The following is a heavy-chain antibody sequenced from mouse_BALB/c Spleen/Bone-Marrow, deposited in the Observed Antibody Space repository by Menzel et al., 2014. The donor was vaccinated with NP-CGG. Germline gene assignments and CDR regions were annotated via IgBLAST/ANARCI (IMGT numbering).Heavy chain of an antibody. V-gene: IGHV1-69*01. CDR1: GYAFTDRW. CDR3: ARGGDDFSLDY. J-gene: IGHJ4*01. CDR2: IDTSDSHT. Sequence: QVQLQQPGTELVMPGASVKMSCKASGYAFTDRWIHWVKQRPGQGLEWIGAIDTSDSHTNYNQKFKGKATLTVDESSSTAYIHLSSLTSEDSAVYYCARGGDDFSLDYWGQRASVTVSS. D-gene: IGHD2-4*01.